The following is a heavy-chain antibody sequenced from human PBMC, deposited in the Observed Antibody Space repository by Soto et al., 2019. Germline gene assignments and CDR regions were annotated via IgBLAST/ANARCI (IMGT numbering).Heavy chain of an antibody. V-gene: IGHV4-31*03. CDR1: GVSITSGGFH. CDR2: IYYNGTT. CDR3: AREGDYDDYGSDY. J-gene: IGHJ4*02. D-gene: IGHD4-17*01. Sequence: SETLSLTCTVSGVSITSGGFHWTWIRQHPGKGLEWIGCIYYNGTTSYNPSLKSRVNISTDTSKKQFSLKLSAVTAADTAVYYCAREGDYDDYGSDYWGQGTLVTVSS.